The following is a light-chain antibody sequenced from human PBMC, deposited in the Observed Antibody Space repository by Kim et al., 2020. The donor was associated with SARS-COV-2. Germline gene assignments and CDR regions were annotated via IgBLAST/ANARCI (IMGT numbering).Light chain of an antibody. V-gene: IGKV3-15*01. CDR3: QQYNKWPYT. J-gene: IGKJ2*01. Sequence: VSPGERAPLSCRASQSVSSNLAWYQQKPGQAPRLFIYGASTRATGVPAGFSGSGSGTEFTLTISSLQSEDFAVYYCQQYNKWPYTFGQGTKVDIK. CDR2: GAS. CDR1: QSVSSN.